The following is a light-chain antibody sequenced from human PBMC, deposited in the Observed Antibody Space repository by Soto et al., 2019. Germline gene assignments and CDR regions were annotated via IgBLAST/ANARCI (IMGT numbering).Light chain of an antibody. CDR3: QSYDPRLNLYV. J-gene: IGLJ1*01. CDR1: NTNIGAGYE. V-gene: IGLV1-40*01. CDR2: VST. Sequence: QSVLTQSPSVSGAPGQRVTISCTGSNTNIGAGYEVNWYQQLPGSGPKLLIYVSTNRASGVPDRFSASKSAASASLAITGLQAEDEAEYYCQSYDPRLNLYVFGSGTKVTVL.